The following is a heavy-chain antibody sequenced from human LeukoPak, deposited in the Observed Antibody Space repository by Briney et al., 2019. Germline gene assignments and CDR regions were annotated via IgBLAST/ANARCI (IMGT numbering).Heavy chain of an antibody. CDR3: VRDSAYSPNY. D-gene: IGHD5-12*01. CDR2: IRGNNDNT. Sequence: ASVKVSCKTSGYIFNTYGISWVRQAPGQGLEWMAWIRGNNDNTKYAQKFQGRVTLTTDTSTSTAYMELRGLTSDDMAVYYCVRDSAYSPNYWGQGSLVTVSP. J-gene: IGHJ4*02. CDR1: GYIFNTYG. V-gene: IGHV1-18*03.